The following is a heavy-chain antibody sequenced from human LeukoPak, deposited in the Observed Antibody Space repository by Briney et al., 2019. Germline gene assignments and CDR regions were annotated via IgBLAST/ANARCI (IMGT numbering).Heavy chain of an antibody. CDR2: IKQDGSEI. V-gene: IGHV3-7*02. Sequence: GGSLRLSCAASGFTFSNSWMTWVRQAPGKGLAWVANIKQDGSEIFYVDSVKGRFTMSRDNAKSSLYLQMNSLRAEDTAVYYCAKVGQQLALDHWGQGTLVTVSS. CDR3: AKVGQQLALDH. J-gene: IGHJ4*02. CDR1: GFTFSNSW. D-gene: IGHD6-13*01.